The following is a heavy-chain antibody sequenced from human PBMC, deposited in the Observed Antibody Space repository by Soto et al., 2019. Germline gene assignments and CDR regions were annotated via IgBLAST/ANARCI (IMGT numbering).Heavy chain of an antibody. CDR2: IKSKTDGGTT. J-gene: IGHJ4*02. CDR1: GFTFSNAW. V-gene: IGHV3-15*07. D-gene: IGHD6-19*01. CDR3: TTEWGWYAYFDY. Sequence: EVQLVESGGGLVKPGGSLRLSCAASGFTFSNAWMNWVRQAPGKGLEWVGRIKSKTDGGTTDYAAPVKGRFTISRDNSKNTLYLQIDSLKAEDTAVYYSTTEWGWYAYFDYWGQGTLVTVSS.